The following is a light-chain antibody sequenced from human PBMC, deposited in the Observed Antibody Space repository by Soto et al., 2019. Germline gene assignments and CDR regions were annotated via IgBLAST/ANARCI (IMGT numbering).Light chain of an antibody. CDR3: QQYNNWPLT. Sequence: EIVMTQSPATLSVSPGERATLSCRASQSVNNNLAWYQQKPGQAPRLLISYASSRATGIPARCSSSGSGTEFTLTISSLQSEDFAVYYCQQYNNWPLTFGGGTKVEIK. CDR1: QSVNNN. J-gene: IGKJ4*01. CDR2: YAS. V-gene: IGKV3-15*01.